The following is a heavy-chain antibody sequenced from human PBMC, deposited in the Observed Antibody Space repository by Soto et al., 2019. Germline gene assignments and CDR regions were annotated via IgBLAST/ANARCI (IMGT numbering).Heavy chain of an antibody. Sequence: SETLSLTCTVSGGSISSGGYYWSWIRQHPGKGLEWIGYIYYSGSTYYNPSLKGRVTISVDTSKNQFSLKLSSVTAADTAVYYCARVIGYCSGGSCYPSGFFDYWGQGTLVTVSS. CDR2: IYYSGST. CDR1: GGSISSGGYY. D-gene: IGHD2-15*01. J-gene: IGHJ4*02. V-gene: IGHV4-31*03. CDR3: ARVIGYCSGGSCYPSGFFDY.